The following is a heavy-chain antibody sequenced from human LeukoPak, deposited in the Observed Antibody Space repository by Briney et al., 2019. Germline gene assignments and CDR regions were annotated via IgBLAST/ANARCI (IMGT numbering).Heavy chain of an antibody. CDR1: GFTFSSYG. CDR2: IRFDGSNK. J-gene: IGHJ4*02. CDR3: AKAMWELPFDH. V-gene: IGHV3-30*02. Sequence: GGSLRLSCAASGFTFSSYGRHWVRQAPGKGVEGVAFIRFDGSNKYYADSLKGRFTISRDNSKNTLYLQMNRLSAEDTAVYYCAKAMWELPFDHWGQGTLVTVSS. D-gene: IGHD1-26*01.